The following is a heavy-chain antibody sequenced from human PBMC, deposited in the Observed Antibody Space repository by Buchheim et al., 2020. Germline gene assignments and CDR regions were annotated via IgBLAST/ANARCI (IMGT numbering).Heavy chain of an antibody. D-gene: IGHD6-19*01. CDR3: ARDGVAVAGSGYFDY. V-gene: IGHV3-33*01. CDR2: IWYDGSNK. J-gene: IGHJ4*02. Sequence: QVQLAESGGGVVQPGRSLRLSCAASGFTFSSYGMHWVRQAPGKGLEWVAVIWYDGSNKYYADSVKGRFTISRDNSKNTLYLQMNSLRAEDTAVYYCARDGVAVAGSGYFDYWGQGTL. CDR1: GFTFSSYG.